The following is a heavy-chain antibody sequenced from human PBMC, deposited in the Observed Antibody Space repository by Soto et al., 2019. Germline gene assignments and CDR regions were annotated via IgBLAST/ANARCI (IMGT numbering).Heavy chain of an antibody. CDR3: ARDPYSGYIFDS. CDR2: ISYDGTSK. V-gene: IGHV3-30*03. CDR1: GFSFSRDS. Sequence: QVQLVESGGGVVQPGTSLRLSCAASGFSFSRDSMHWVRQAPGKGLEWLAVISYDGTSKYYGDSAKGRFTISRLNSNTMRYLQLKMLRAEDTAVAYCARDPYSGYIFDSWGQVTLVTLSS. J-gene: IGHJ4*02. D-gene: IGHD5-12*01.